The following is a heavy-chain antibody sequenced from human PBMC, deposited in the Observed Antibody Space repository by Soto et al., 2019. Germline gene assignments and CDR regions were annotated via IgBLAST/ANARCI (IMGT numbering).Heavy chain of an antibody. D-gene: IGHD3-22*01. J-gene: IGHJ4*02. CDR2: ISPIFGTA. CDR1: GGTFSSYA. V-gene: IGHV1-69*12. Sequence: QVQLVQSGAEVKKPGSSVKVSCKASGGTFSSYAISWVRQDPGQGLEWLGGISPIFGTANYAQKFQGRVTITADESTSTGYMELSSLRSEDTAVYYCSRGWLLRSGWDYWGQGTLVTVSS. CDR3: SRGWLLRSGWDY.